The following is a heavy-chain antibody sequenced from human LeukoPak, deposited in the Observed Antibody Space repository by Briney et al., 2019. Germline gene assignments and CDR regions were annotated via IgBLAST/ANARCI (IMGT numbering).Heavy chain of an antibody. V-gene: IGHV1-46*01. Sequence: ASVKVSCKASGYTFTSYYMHWVRQAPGQGLEWMGIINPSGGSTSYAQKFQGRVTMTRDTSTSTVYMELSSLRSEDTAVYYCARVTQVYCSGGSCYSTGYNWFDPWGQGTLVTVSS. CDR1: GYTFTSYY. D-gene: IGHD2-15*01. J-gene: IGHJ5*02. CDR3: ARVTQVYCSGGSCYSTGYNWFDP. CDR2: INPSGGST.